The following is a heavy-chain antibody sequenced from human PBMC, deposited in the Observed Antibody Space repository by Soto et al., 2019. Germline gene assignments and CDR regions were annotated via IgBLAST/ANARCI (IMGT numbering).Heavy chain of an antibody. J-gene: IGHJ5*01. D-gene: IGHD3-3*01. CDR2: IKSDGTVT. CDR3: ARENYDLLSGYYLDS. V-gene: IGHV3-74*01. Sequence: EVQLVESGGGLVQPGGSLRLSCVVSGITFSTYRMHWVRQAPGKGLVWVSHIKSDGTVTDYTDSVRGRFIISRDNAKSTLFLQMNSLGAEDTAVYYCARENYDLLSGYYLDSWGQGTLVTVYS. CDR1: GITFSTYR.